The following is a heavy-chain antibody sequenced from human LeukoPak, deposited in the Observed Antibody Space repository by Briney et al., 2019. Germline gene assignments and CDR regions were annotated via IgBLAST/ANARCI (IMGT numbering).Heavy chain of an antibody. Sequence: SETLSLTCTVSGGSISSGGYYWSWIRQPPGKGLEWIGYIYHSGSTYYNPSLKSRVTISVDRSKNQFSLKLSSVTAADTAVYYCARLGCCSSTSCYPWGQGTLVTVSS. CDR3: ARLGCCSSTSCYP. J-gene: IGHJ5*02. V-gene: IGHV4-30-2*01. CDR1: GGSISSGGYY. CDR2: IYHSGST. D-gene: IGHD2-2*01.